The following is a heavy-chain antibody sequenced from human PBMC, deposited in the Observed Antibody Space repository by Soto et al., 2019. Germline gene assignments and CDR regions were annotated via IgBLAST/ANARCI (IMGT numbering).Heavy chain of an antibody. J-gene: IGHJ4*02. CDR3: ASTGYSKIDY. D-gene: IGHD6-13*01. CDR2: INHSGST. V-gene: IGHV4-34*01. CDR1: GGSFSGYY. Sequence: QVQLQQWGAGLLKPSETLSLTCAVYGGSFSGYYWSWIRQPPGKGLEWIGEINHSGSTNYNPSLKIRVTKAVDTAKNQFPRKLSSVTAADTAVIYGASTGYSKIDYWGQGTLVTVSS.